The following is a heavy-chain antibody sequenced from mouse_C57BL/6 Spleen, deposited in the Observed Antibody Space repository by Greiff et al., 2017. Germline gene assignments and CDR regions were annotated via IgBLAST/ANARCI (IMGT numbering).Heavy chain of an antibody. CDR3: ARYHYYGSPYFDY. CDR1: GYAFSSSW. V-gene: IGHV1-82*01. D-gene: IGHD1-1*01. Sequence: QVQLQQSGPELVKPGASVKISCKASGYAFSSSWMNWVKQRPGKGLEWIGRIYPGDGDTNYNGKFKGKATLTADKSSSTAYMQLSSLTSEDSAVXFCARYHYYGSPYFDYWGQGTTLTVSS. CDR2: IYPGDGDT. J-gene: IGHJ2*01.